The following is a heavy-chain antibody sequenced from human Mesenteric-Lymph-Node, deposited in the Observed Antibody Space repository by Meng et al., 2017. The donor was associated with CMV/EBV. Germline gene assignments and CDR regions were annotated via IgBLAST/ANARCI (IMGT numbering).Heavy chain of an antibody. CDR3: ARDPSSSWYYYYYGMDV. V-gene: IGHV3-23*01. Sequence: GESLKISCAASGFTFSSYAMSWVRQAPGKGLEWVSAISGSGGSTYYADSVKGRFTISRDNSKNTLYLQMNSLRAEDTVVYYCARDPSSSWYYYYYGMDVWGQGTTVTVSS. CDR1: GFTFSSYA. D-gene: IGHD6-13*01. CDR2: ISGSGGST. J-gene: IGHJ6*02.